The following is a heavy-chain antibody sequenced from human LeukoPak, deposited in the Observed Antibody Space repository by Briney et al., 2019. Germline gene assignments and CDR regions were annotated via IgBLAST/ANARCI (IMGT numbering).Heavy chain of an antibody. D-gene: IGHD1-26*01. J-gene: IGHJ5*02. CDR1: GYTLTELS. Sequence: GASVKVSCKVSGYTLTELSMHWVRQAPGKGLEWMGGFDPEDGETIYAQKFQGRVTMTEDTSTDTAYMELSSLRSEDTAVYYCATDQLGGSYYNWFDPWGQGTLVTVSS. V-gene: IGHV1-24*01. CDR3: ATDQLGGSYYNWFDP. CDR2: FDPEDGET.